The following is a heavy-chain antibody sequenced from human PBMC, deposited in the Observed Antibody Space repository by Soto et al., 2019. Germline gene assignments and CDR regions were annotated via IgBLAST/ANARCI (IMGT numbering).Heavy chain of an antibody. V-gene: IGHV3-21*04. CDR1: GFTFSSYG. D-gene: IGHD3-3*01. Sequence: GGSLRLSCAASGFTFSSYGMHWVRQAPGKGLEWVSYISSGGSNIYYADSVKGRFTISRDNAKNSLYLQMNSLRAEDTAVYYCASGGYYMDVWGKGTTVTVSS. CDR3: ASGGYYMDV. J-gene: IGHJ6*03. CDR2: ISSGGSNI.